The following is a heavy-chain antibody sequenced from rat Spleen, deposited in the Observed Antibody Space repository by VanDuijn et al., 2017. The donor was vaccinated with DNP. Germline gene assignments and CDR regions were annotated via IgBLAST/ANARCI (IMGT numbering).Heavy chain of an antibody. CDR2: MSPTSRSS. J-gene: IGHJ2*01. CDR3: ARGGTYYCDY. CDR1: GFSFSDYD. V-gene: IGHV5-25*01. Sequence: EVQLVESEGGLVQPGRSLKLSCAASGFSFSDYDMAWVRQAPTKGLEWVACMSPTSRSSYYRDSVKGRFTVSRDDAKSTLYLQMDSLRAEDTATYYCARGGTYYCDYWGQGVMVTVSS.